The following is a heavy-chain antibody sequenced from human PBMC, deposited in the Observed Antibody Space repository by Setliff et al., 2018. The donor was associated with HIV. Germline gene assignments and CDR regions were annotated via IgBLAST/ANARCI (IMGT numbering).Heavy chain of an antibody. Sequence: KASETLSLTCAVYGGSFSDNYWSWIRQFPGKGLEWIGEINHSGRTKYSPSLRSRVSISVDTSKTQFSLKLSSVTAADTAVYYCARGRDYYGSGSYFNGRANSYYFMDVWGKGTTVTVSS. V-gene: IGHV4-34*01. CDR2: INHSGRT. J-gene: IGHJ6*03. CDR1: GGSFSDNY. CDR3: ARGRDYYGSGSYFNGRANSYYFMDV. D-gene: IGHD3-10*01.